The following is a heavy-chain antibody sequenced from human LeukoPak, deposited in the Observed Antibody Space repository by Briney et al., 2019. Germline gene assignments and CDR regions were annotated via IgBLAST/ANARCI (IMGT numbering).Heavy chain of an antibody. CDR1: GGSISSYF. V-gene: IGHV4-59*01. CDR2: IYYSGTT. D-gene: IGHD4-11*01. J-gene: IGHJ6*03. Sequence: SETLSLTCSVSGGSISSYFWSWIRQPPGKGLEWIGYIYYSGTTNYNPSLKSRVTMSVDTSNNQFSLKLSSVTAADTAVYYCARVDYSNYGNYYYMDVWGKGTTVTVSS. CDR3: ARVDYSNYGNYYYMDV.